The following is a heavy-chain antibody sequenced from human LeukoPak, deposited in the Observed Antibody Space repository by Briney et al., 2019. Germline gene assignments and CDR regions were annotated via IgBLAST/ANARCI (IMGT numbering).Heavy chain of an antibody. Sequence: PGGSLRLSCAASGFTFSTYAMSWVRQIPGKGLEWVSAISGSDDGTYYADSVKGRFTISRDNSKNTLYLQMNSLRAEDTAVYYCRFGGWYDYVSFDYWGQGTLVTVSS. J-gene: IGHJ4*02. D-gene: IGHD6-19*01. V-gene: IGHV3-23*01. CDR3: RFGGWYDYVSFDY. CDR1: GFTFSTYA. CDR2: ISGSDDGT.